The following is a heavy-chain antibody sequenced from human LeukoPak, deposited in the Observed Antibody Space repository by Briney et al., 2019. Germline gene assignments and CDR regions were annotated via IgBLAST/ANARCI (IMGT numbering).Heavy chain of an antibody. J-gene: IGHJ6*02. Sequence: ASVKVSCKASGYTFTSYGISWVRQAPGQGLEWMGWINPNSGGTNYAQKFQGRVTMTRDTSISTAYMELSRLRSDDTAVYYCASTFYCSSTSCYKYYYYGMDVWGQGTTVTVSS. D-gene: IGHD2-2*02. CDR3: ASTFYCSSTSCYKYYYYGMDV. CDR2: INPNSGGT. CDR1: GYTFTSYG. V-gene: IGHV1-2*02.